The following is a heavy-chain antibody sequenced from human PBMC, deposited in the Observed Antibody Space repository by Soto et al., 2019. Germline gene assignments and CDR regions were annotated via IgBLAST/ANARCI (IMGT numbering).Heavy chain of an antibody. D-gene: IGHD6-19*01. CDR1: GFILSDYA. CDR2: ISGSGDSA. J-gene: IGHJ6*02. Sequence: EVQLLESGGGLVQPGGSLRLSCAASGFILSDYAMSWVRQAPGKGLEWVSCISGSGDSAYYADSVKGRFTISRDNSKNTLNLQMNSLRAEETAVYYCAKEGTIAVAGTYYYGMDIWGQGTTVTVSS. CDR3: AKEGTIAVAGTYYYGMDI. V-gene: IGHV3-23*01.